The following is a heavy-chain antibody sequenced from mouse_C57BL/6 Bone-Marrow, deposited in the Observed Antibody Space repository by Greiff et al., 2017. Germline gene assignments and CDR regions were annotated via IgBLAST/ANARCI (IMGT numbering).Heavy chain of an antibody. V-gene: IGHV1-61*01. Sequence: QVQLQQPGAELVRPGSSVKLSCKASGYTFTSYWMDWVKQRPGQGLEWIGNIYPSDSETHYNQKFKDKATLTVDKSSSTAYRHLRSLRSEASAGYDCAKGTRGLGPWFAYWGQGTLVTVSA. CDR1: GYTFTSYW. J-gene: IGHJ3*01. D-gene: IGHD4-1*01. CDR2: IYPSDSET. CDR3: AKGTRGLGPWFAY.